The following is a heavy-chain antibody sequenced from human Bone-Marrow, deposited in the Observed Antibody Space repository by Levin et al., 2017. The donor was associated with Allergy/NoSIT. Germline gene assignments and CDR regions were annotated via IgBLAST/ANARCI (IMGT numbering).Heavy chain of an antibody. CDR3: ARDPESGNIVATMSREDYYGMDV. CDR1: GFTFSSYA. Sequence: AGGSLRLSCAASGFTFSSYAMHWVRQAPGKGLEWVAVISYDGSNKYYADSVKGRFTISRDNSKNTLYLQMNSLRAEDTAVYYCARDPESGNIVATMSREDYYGMDVWGQGTTVTVSS. CDR2: ISYDGSNK. V-gene: IGHV3-30-3*01. D-gene: IGHD5-12*01. J-gene: IGHJ6*02.